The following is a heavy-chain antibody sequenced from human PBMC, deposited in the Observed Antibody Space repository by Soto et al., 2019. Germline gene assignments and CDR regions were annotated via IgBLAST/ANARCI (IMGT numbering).Heavy chain of an antibody. V-gene: IGHV3-48*02. J-gene: IGHJ3*02. CDR2: ISSSSSTI. CDR3: ARDPVVGATIGAFDI. D-gene: IGHD1-26*01. Sequence: GGSLRLSCAASGFTFSSYSMNWVRQAPGKGLEWVSYISSSSSTIYYADSVKGRFTISRDNAKNSLYLQMNSLRDEDTAVYYCARDPVVGATIGAFDIWGQGTMVTVSS. CDR1: GFTFSSYS.